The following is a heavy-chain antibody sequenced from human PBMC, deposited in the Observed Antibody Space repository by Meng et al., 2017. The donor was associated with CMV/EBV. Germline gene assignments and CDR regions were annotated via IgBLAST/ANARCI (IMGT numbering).Heavy chain of an antibody. D-gene: IGHD1-26*01. CDR3: AKVHPPGGSYYVGPVDY. Sequence: SLKISCAASGFTFDDYTMHWVRQGPGKGLEWVSGISWNSGFIGYADSVRGRFTISRDNAKSSLYLQMNSLRAEDTALYYCAKVHPPGGSYYVGPVDYWGQGTLVTVSS. V-gene: IGHV3-9*01. J-gene: IGHJ4*02. CDR1: GFTFDDYT. CDR2: ISWNSGFI.